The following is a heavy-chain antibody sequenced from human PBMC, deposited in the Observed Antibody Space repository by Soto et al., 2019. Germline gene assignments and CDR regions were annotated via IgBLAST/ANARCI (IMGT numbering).Heavy chain of an antibody. CDR1: GGSISSSSYY. D-gene: IGHD2-21*01. CDR3: ARLSGDRDRYFDL. J-gene: IGHJ2*01. V-gene: IGHV4-39*01. CDR2: IYYSGST. Sequence: QLQLQESGPGLVKPSETLSLTCTVSGGSISSSSYYWGWIRQPPGKGLEWIGSIYYSGSTYYNPSLKSRVTISVDTSKNQFSLKLSSVTAADTAVYCCARLSGDRDRYFDLWGRGTLVTVSS.